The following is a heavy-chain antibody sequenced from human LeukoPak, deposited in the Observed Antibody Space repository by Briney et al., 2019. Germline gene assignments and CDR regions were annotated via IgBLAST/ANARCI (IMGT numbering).Heavy chain of an antibody. Sequence: GASVKVSCKASGGTFSSYAISWVRQAPGQGLEWMGRIIPILGIANYAQKFQGRVTITADKSTSTAYMELSSLRSEDTAVYYCAREGSSSSIFDYWGQGTLVTVSS. CDR1: GGTFSSYA. CDR2: IIPILGIA. J-gene: IGHJ4*02. V-gene: IGHV1-69*04. CDR3: AREGSSSSIFDY. D-gene: IGHD6-6*01.